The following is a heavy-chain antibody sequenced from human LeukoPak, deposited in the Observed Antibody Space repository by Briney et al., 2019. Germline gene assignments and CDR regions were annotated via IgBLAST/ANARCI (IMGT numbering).Heavy chain of an antibody. Sequence: GGSLRLSCAASGFTFSSYAMSWVRQAPGKGLEWVSAISGSGGSTYYADSVKGRFTISRANSKNTLYLQMSSLRAEDTAVYYCAKHVADSGWRNTYFDYWGQGTLVTVSS. CDR1: GFTFSSYA. D-gene: IGHD6-19*01. V-gene: IGHV3-23*01. CDR3: AKHVADSGWRNTYFDY. CDR2: ISGSGGST. J-gene: IGHJ4*02.